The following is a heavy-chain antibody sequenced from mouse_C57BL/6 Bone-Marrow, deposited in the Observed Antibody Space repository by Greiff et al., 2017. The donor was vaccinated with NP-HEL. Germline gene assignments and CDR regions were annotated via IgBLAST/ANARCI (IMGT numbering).Heavy chain of an antibody. CDR1: GYTFTSYW. D-gene: IGHD2-2*01. Sequence: QVQLQQPGAELVRPGTSVKLSCKASGYTFTSYWMHWVKQRPGQGLEWIGVIDPSDSYTTYNQKFKGKATLTVDTSSSTAYMQLSSLTSEDSAVYEGARRTVSVWLRHYAMDYWGQGTSVTVSA. CDR3: ARRTVSVWLRHYAMDY. CDR2: IDPSDSYT. V-gene: IGHV1-59*01. J-gene: IGHJ4*01.